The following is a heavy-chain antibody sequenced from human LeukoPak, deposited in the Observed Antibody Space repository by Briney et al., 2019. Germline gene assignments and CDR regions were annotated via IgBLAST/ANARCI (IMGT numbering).Heavy chain of an antibody. CDR2: ISAYNGNT. CDR3: AKNTYYFDY. J-gene: IGHJ4*02. CDR1: GYTFTSYY. Sequence: GASVKVSCKASGYTFTSYYMHWVRQAPGQGLEWMGWISAYNGNTNYAQKLQGRVTMTTDTSTSTAYMELRSLRSDDTAVYYCAKNTYYFDYWGQGTLVTVSS. V-gene: IGHV1-18*04.